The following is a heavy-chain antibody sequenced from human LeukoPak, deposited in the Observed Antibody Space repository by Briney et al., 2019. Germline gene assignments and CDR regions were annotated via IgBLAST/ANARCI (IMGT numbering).Heavy chain of an antibody. CDR3: TGYSSSWSVY. D-gene: IGHD6-13*01. V-gene: IGHV3-53*01. CDR1: GFTVSSNY. Sequence: GGSLRLSCAASGFTVSSNYMSWVRQAPGKGLEWVSVIYSGGSTYYADSVKGRFTISRDNSKNTLYLQMNSLRADDTAVYFCTGYSSSWSVYWGQGTLVTVSS. J-gene: IGHJ4*02. CDR2: IYSGGST.